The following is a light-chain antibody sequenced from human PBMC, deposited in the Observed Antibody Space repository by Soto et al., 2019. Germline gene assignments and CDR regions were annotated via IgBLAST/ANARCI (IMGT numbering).Light chain of an antibody. V-gene: IGLV2-14*03. Sequence: QSVLTQPASVSGSPGQSITISCTGTSSDVGGYNYVSWYQQHPGKAPKLMIYDVSNRPSGVSNRFSGSKSGNTASLTISGLRAEDEADYYCGSYTSSNTLVFGGGTKLTVL. CDR2: DVS. CDR3: GSYTSSNTLV. J-gene: IGLJ2*01. CDR1: SSDVGGYNY.